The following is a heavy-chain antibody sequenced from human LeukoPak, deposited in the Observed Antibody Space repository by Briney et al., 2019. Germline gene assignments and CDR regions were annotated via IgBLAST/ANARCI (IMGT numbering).Heavy chain of an antibody. D-gene: IGHD3-22*01. Sequence: GGSLRLSCAASGFTFSSYSMNWVRQAPGEGLGWVSSISSSSSYIYYADSVKSRFTISRDNAKNSLYLQMNSLRAEDTAVYYCARDASYYYDSSGYQTEDYWGQGTLVTVSS. CDR3: ARDASYYYDSSGYQTEDY. CDR1: GFTFSSYS. J-gene: IGHJ4*02. V-gene: IGHV3-21*01. CDR2: ISSSSSYI.